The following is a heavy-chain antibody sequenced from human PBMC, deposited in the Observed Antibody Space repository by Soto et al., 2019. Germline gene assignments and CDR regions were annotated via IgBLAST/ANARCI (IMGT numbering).Heavy chain of an antibody. CDR1: GYTFTGYY. D-gene: IGHD3-16*02. CDR3: ARGYTDAFDI. J-gene: IGHJ3*02. Sequence: GASVKVSCEASGYTFTGYYMHWARQAPGQGLEWMGWINPNSGGTNYAQKFQGWVTMTRDTSISTAYMELSRLRSDDTAVYYCARGYTDAFDIWGQGTMVTVSS. V-gene: IGHV1-2*04. CDR2: INPNSGGT.